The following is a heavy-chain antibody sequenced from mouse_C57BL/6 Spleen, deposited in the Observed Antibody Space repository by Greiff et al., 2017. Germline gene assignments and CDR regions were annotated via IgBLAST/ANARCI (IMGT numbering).Heavy chain of an antibody. CDR2: ISSGSSTI. V-gene: IGHV5-17*01. Sequence: EVQGVESGGGLVKPGGSLKLSCAASGFTFSDYGMHWVRQAPEKGLEWVAYISSGSSTIYYADTVKGRFTISRDNAKNTLFLQMTSLRSEDTAMYYWARRGYYGSITLYFEGWGTGTTVTVSS. J-gene: IGHJ1*03. CDR3: ARRGYYGSITLYFEG. CDR1: GFTFSDYG. D-gene: IGHD1-1*01.